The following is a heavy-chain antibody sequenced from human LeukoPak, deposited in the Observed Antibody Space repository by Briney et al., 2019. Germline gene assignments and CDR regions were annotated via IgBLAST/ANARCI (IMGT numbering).Heavy chain of an antibody. V-gene: IGHV3-23*01. J-gene: IGHJ4*02. D-gene: IGHD2-21*02. Sequence: PGGSLRLSCAASGFSFSNYGMNWVRQAPGKGLEWVSSINSGATTYYADSVKGRFTISRDNSNNTLYLQMSSLRAEDTAVYYCAKARDRYPSALSDYWAREPWSPSPQ. CDR3: AKARDRYPSALSDY. CDR2: INSGATT. CDR1: GFSFSNYG.